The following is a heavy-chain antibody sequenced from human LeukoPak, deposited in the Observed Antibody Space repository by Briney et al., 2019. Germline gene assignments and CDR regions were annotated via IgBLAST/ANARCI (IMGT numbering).Heavy chain of an antibody. V-gene: IGHV4-34*01. CDR2: INHSGST. CDR1: GGSFSGYY. CDR3: AREARTVVTAIRSFDY. Sequence: SETLSLTCAVYGGSFSGYYWSWIRQPPGKGLEWIGEINHSGSTNYNPSLKSRVTISVDTSKNQFSLTLSSVTAADTAVYYCAREARTVVTAIRSFDYWGQGTLVTVSS. D-gene: IGHD2-21*02. J-gene: IGHJ4*02.